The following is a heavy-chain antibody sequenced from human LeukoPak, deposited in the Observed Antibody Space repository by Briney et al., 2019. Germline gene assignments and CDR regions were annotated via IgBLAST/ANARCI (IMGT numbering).Heavy chain of an antibody. V-gene: IGHV3-33*06. CDR2: IWYDGSNK. J-gene: IGHJ6*03. Sequence: PGGSLRLSCAASGFTFSSYGMHWVRQAPGKGLEWVAVIWYDGSNKYYADSVKGRFTISRDNSKNTLYLQMNSLRAEDTAVYYCAKDGVDTAMVTILGYYYYYMDVWGKGTTVTVSS. CDR3: AKDGVDTAMVTILGYYYYYMDV. D-gene: IGHD5-18*01. CDR1: GFTFSSYG.